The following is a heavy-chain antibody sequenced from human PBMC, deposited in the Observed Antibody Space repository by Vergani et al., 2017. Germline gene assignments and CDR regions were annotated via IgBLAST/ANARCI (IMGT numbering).Heavy chain of an antibody. CDR1: GFTFSTYA. CDR3: LKDAGSYDNCFDS. V-gene: IGHV3-23*01. Sequence: EVQLLESGGSLKQPGGSVRLSCAASGFTFSTYAMHWVRQAPGKGLEWVSALTGGGGSTYYADSFKCSFIISSDNSRDTLYLQLNSLRPEDTANYYCLKDAGSYDNCFDSWGQGTLVIVSS. D-gene: IGHD1-26*01. CDR2: LTGGGGST. J-gene: IGHJ5*01.